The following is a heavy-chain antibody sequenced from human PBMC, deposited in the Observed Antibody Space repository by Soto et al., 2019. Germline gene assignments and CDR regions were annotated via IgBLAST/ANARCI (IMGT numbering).Heavy chain of an antibody. J-gene: IGHJ4*02. V-gene: IGHV6-1*01. CDR1: GDSVSGNSAA. CDR2: TYYRSKWYN. CDR3: AREFPSYESSDSYFDY. Sequence: PSQTLSLTCAISGDSVSGNSAAWNWIRQSPSRGLEWLGRTYYRSKWYNDYAVSVKSRITVTPDTSKNQFSLHLNSVTPEDTAVYYCAREFPSYESSDSYFDYWGQGALVNVSS. D-gene: IGHD3-22*01.